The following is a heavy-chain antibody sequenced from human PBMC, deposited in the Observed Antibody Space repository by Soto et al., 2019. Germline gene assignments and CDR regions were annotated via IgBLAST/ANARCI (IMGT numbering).Heavy chain of an antibody. CDR3: ATGGIYYEA. J-gene: IGHJ5*01. CDR1: GFAFRHNY. Sequence: PGGSLRLSDTVSGFAFRHNYLTWIRQAPGKGLEWLSYISTAGSPAYYAYSVKGRFTISTDNARKSLYLHMNSLRAEETGVYYCATGGIYYEAWGQGTLVTVSS. CDR2: ISTAGSPA. V-gene: IGHV3-11*01. D-gene: IGHD3-22*01.